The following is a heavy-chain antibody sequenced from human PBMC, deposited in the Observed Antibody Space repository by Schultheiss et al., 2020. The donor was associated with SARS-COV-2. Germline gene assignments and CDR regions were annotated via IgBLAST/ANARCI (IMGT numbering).Heavy chain of an antibody. CDR1: GGSISSYY. J-gene: IGHJ2*01. V-gene: IGHV4-59*05. D-gene: IGHD1-14*01. CDR2: IYYSGST. CDR3: ARRDPVSFPDAFDL. Sequence: GSLRLSCTVSGGSISSYYWSWIRQPPGKGLEWIGSIYYSGSTYYKASLKSRVTISADTSKNQFSLTLSSVTAADEAVYYCARRDPVSFPDAFDLWGRGTLVTVSS.